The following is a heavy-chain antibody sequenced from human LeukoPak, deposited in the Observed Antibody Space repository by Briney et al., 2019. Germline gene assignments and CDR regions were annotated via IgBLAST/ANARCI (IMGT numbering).Heavy chain of an antibody. D-gene: IGHD3-16*01. V-gene: IGHV3-7*01. J-gene: IGHJ4*02. CDR2: IKQDGSEK. CDR1: GFTFSTYW. Sequence: GGSLRLSCEASGFTFSTYWMSWVRQAPGKGLEWVANIKQDGSEKYYVDSVKGRFAISRDNAKNSLYLQMNSLRAEDTAVYYCARWGDYANDYWGQGTLVTVSS. CDR3: ARWGDYANDY.